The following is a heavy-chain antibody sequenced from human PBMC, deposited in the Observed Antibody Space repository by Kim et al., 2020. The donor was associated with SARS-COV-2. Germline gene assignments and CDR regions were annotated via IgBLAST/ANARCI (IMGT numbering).Heavy chain of an antibody. J-gene: IGHJ4*02. D-gene: IGHD3-9*01. Sequence: GGSLRLSCAASGFTFDDYAMHWVRQAPGKGLEWVSGISWNSGSIGYADSVKGRFTISRDNAKNSLYLQMNSLRAEDTALYYCAKDDSYEILTFDYWGQGTLVTLPS. CDR1: GFTFDDYA. CDR3: AKDDSYEILTFDY. CDR2: ISWNSGSI. V-gene: IGHV3-9*01.